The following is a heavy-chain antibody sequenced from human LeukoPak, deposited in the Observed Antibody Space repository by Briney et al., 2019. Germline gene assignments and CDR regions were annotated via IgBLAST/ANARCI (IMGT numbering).Heavy chain of an antibody. V-gene: IGHV4-39*01. CDR1: GGSISSSNYY. CDR2: IYYSGST. CDR3: ARLDGYCSGGSCYSVSFVDP. J-gene: IGHJ5*02. Sequence: SETLSLTCTVSGGSISSSNYYWGWIRQPPGKGLEWIGSIYYSGSTYYNPSLKSRVTISVDTSKNQFSLKLSSVTAADTAVYYCARLDGYCSGGSCYSVSFVDPWGQGTLVSVSS. D-gene: IGHD2-15*01.